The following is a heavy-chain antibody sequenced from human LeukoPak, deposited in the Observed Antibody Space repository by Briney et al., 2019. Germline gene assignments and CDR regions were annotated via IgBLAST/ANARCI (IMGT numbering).Heavy chain of an antibody. CDR2: IKQGGSDK. CDR3: ARASNYDILTGYYNTDYFDH. D-gene: IGHD3-9*01. J-gene: IGHJ4*02. V-gene: IGHV3-7*01. Sequence: GGSLRLSCAASGFSIDKYWMNSVRQAPGKGLEWVANIKQGGSDKYYVDSVKGRFIISRDNAKNSLYLQMNSLRAEDTAVYYCARASNYDILTGYYNTDYFDHWGQGTLVTVSS. CDR1: GFSIDKYW.